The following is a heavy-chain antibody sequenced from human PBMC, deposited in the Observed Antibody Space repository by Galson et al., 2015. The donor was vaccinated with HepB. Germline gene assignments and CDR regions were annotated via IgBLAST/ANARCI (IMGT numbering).Heavy chain of an antibody. CDR1: GFTLSSYA. Sequence: SLRLSCAASGFTLSSYAMHWVRQAPGKGLEWVAVISYDGSNKYYADSVKGRFTISRDNSKNTLYLQMNSLRAEDTAVYYCARDIDGSGSYSTEFDYWGQGTLVTVSS. D-gene: IGHD3-10*01. J-gene: IGHJ4*02. CDR3: ARDIDGSGSYSTEFDY. V-gene: IGHV3-30-3*01. CDR2: ISYDGSNK.